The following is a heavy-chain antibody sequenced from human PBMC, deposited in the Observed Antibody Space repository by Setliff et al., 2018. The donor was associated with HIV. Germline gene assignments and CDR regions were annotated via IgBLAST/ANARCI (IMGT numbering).Heavy chain of an antibody. J-gene: IGHJ3*02. Sequence: PGGSLRLSCAASGFTFSSYEMNWVRQAPGKGLEWVSYINSDGTTIFQADSVKGRFTISRDNVKNALYLQMNSLRAEDTAVYYCASGREQGLRHAFDIWGQGAMVTVSS. CDR3: ASGREQGLRHAFDI. CDR2: INSDGTTI. D-gene: IGHD4-17*01. V-gene: IGHV3-48*03. CDR1: GFTFSSYE.